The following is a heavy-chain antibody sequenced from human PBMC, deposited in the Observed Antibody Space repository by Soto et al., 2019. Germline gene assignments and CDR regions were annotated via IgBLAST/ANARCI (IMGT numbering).Heavy chain of an antibody. CDR3: ARGGYFDSSNYLAY. D-gene: IGHD3-22*01. J-gene: IGHJ4*02. Sequence: SVKVSCKASGGTFSSYAISWVRQAPGQGLEWMGGIIPIFGTANYSQKFQGRVIIERDTSASTAYMELSSLRSEDTAVYYCARGGYFDSSNYLAYWGLGTLVTVSS. V-gene: IGHV1-69*05. CDR1: GGTFSSYA. CDR2: IIPIFGTA.